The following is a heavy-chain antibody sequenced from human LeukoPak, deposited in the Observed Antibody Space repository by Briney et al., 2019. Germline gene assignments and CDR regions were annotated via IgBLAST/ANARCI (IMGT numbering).Heavy chain of an antibody. CDR3: ARELAAAGHADY. D-gene: IGHD6-13*01. CDR1: GGSISGYY. J-gene: IGHJ4*02. V-gene: IGHV4-4*07. CDR2: SYTIGGT. Sequence: PSETLSLTCTVSGGSISGYYWSWIRQPAGKGLEWIGRSYTIGGTNYNPSLKSRVTMSVDTSKNQISLNLTSVTAADTAVYYCARELAAAGHADYWGQGTLVTVSS.